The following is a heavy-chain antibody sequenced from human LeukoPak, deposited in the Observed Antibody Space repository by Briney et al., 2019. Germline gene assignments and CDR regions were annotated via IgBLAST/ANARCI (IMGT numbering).Heavy chain of an antibody. J-gene: IGHJ4*02. CDR2: ISYDGNNK. CDR1: GFTLGSYG. D-gene: IGHD6-19*01. V-gene: IGHV3-30*18. Sequence: PGRSLRLSCAASGFTLGSYGMHWVRQAPGKGLEWVAVISYDGNNKYYADSVKGRFTISRDNSKNTLYMQMNSLRAEDTAVFYCAKGLPPGAVSAVFDYWGRGTLVSVSS. CDR3: AKGLPPGAVSAVFDY.